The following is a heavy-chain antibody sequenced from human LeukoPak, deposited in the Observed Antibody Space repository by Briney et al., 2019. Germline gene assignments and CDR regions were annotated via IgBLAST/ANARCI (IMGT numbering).Heavy chain of an antibody. CDR2: IDPNSGDT. J-gene: IGHJ4*02. D-gene: IGHD3-16*01. CDR1: GYTFTGYY. Sequence: ASVKVSCTASGYTFTGYYMHWVRQAPGQGLEWMGWIDPNSGDTNYAQKFQGRVTMTRDTSISTAYMELSRLRSDDTAMYYCARGDIGSVDYWGQGTLVTVSS. V-gene: IGHV1-2*02. CDR3: ARGDIGSVDY.